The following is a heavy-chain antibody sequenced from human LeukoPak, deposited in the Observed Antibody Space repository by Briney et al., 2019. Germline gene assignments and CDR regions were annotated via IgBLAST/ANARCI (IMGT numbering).Heavy chain of an antibody. CDR3: AREGGYDSAPDY. D-gene: IGHD5-12*01. CDR2: ISYDGSNK. J-gene: IGHJ4*02. CDR1: GFTFSSYA. V-gene: IGHV3-30*04. Sequence: PGRSLRLSCAASGFTFSSYAMHWVRQAPGKGLEWVAVISYDGSNKYYAASVKGRFTISRDNSKNTLYLQMNSLRAEDTAVYYCAREGGYDSAPDYWGQGTLVTVSS.